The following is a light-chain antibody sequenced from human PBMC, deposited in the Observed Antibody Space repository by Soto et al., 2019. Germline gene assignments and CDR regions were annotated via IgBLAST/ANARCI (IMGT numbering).Light chain of an antibody. J-gene: IGLJ2*01. V-gene: IGLV2-8*01. CDR3: TSYAGSDNVI. CDR1: SSDVGGHNY. CDR2: EVI. Sequence: QSALTQPPSASGSPGQSVTISCTGTSSDVGGHNYVSWYQQHPGKAPKLLIYEVIQRPSGVPARFSGSKSGNTASLTVSGLQAEDEADYYCTSYAGSDNVIFGGGTKLTVL.